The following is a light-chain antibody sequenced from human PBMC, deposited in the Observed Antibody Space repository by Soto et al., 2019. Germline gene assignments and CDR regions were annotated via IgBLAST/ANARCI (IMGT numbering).Light chain of an antibody. CDR2: DAS. V-gene: IGKV3-11*01. J-gene: IGKJ5*01. Sequence: EIVWTQSPATLSLSPGERATLSCRASQSVSRYLAWYQQKPGQAPRLLIYDASNRATGIPARFSGSGSGTEFTLTINSLQSEDFAVYYCQHRSNWQITFGQGTRLEIK. CDR1: QSVSRY. CDR3: QHRSNWQIT.